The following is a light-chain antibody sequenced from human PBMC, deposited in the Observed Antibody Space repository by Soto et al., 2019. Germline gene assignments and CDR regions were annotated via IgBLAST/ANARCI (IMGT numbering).Light chain of an antibody. CDR1: SSDVGGYNG. Sequence: QSVLTQPPSVSGSPGQSVTISCTGTSSDVGGYNGVSWYQQPPGTAPKLMIYEVSNRPSGVPDRFSGSKSGNTASLTISGLQAEDEADYYCSLYTSSSTWVFGGGTKLTVL. CDR3: SLYTSSSTWV. V-gene: IGLV2-18*01. CDR2: EVS. J-gene: IGLJ3*02.